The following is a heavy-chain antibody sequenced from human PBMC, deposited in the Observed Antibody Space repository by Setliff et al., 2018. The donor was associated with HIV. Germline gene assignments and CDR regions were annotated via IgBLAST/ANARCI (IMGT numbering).Heavy chain of an antibody. D-gene: IGHD6-19*01. CDR3: AREHAEYSSGFDY. CDR2: INWNSGSL. J-gene: IGHJ4*02. V-gene: IGHV3-9*01. CDR1: GFTFDDHA. Sequence: SLRLSCAGSGFTFDDHAMNWVRQAPGKGLEWVSRINWNSGSLLYAASVKGRFTISRDNAKNSLYLQMNSLRPEDTALYYCAREHAEYSSGFDYWGQGTPVTVSS.